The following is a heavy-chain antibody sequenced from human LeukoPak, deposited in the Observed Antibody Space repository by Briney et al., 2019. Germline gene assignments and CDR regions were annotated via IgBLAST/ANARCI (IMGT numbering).Heavy chain of an antibody. CDR3: ARRITMVRGGRIDI. D-gene: IGHD3-10*01. V-gene: IGHV4-34*01. Sequence: SETLSLTYAVYGGSLSGYYWSWIRQPPGKGLEWIGEINHSGSTNYDPSLKSRVTISVDTSKNQFSLKLSSVTAADTAVYYCARRITMVRGGRIDIWGQGTMVTVSS. CDR2: INHSGST. J-gene: IGHJ3*02. CDR1: GGSLSGYY.